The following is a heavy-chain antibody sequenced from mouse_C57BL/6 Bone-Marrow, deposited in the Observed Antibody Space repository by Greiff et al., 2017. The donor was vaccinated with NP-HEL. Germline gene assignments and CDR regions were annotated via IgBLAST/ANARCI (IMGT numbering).Heavy chain of an antibody. CDR2: INPGSGGT. J-gene: IGHJ1*03. Sequence: QVQLKESGAELVRPGTSVKVSCKASGYAFTNYLIEWVKQRPGQGLEWIGVINPGSGGTNYNEKFKGKATLTADKSSSTAYMQLSSLTSEDSAVYFCASNFDVWGTGTTVTVSS. V-gene: IGHV1-54*01. CDR3: ASNFDV. CDR1: GYAFTNYL.